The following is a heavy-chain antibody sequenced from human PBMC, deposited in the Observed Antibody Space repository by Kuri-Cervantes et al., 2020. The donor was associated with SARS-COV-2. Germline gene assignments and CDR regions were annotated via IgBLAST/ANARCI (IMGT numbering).Heavy chain of an antibody. V-gene: IGHV3-74*01. J-gene: IGHJ3*02. CDR3: ARDPGRGDAFDI. D-gene: IGHD3-10*01. Sequence: GGSLRLSCAASGFTFSSYGMHWVRQAPGKGLVWVSRINSDGSSTSYADSVKGRFTISRDNAKNTLYLQMNSLRAEDTAVYYCARDPGRGDAFDIWGQGTMVTVSS. CDR2: INSDGSST. CDR1: GFTFSSYG.